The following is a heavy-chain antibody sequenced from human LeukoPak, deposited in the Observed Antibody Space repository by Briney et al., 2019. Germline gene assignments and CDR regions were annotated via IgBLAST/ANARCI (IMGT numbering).Heavy chain of an antibody. CDR1: GYTFTSYG. J-gene: IGHJ6*03. V-gene: IGHV1-18*01. CDR3: ARTQTDYGDYGYYYYYYMDV. D-gene: IGHD4-17*01. Sequence: ASVKVSCKASGYTFTSYGISWVRQAPGQGLEWMGWISAYNGNTSYAQKLQGRVTMTTDTSTSTAYMELRSLRSDDTAVYYCARTQTDYGDYGYYYYYYMDVWGKGTTVTVSS. CDR2: ISAYNGNT.